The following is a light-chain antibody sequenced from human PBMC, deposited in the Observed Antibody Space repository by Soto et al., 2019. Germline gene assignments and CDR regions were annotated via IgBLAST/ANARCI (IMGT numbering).Light chain of an antibody. CDR2: EGS. CDR3: CSYAGSRTSEV. J-gene: IGLJ2*01. V-gene: IGLV2-23*01. CDR1: SNDVGRYNL. Sequence: HSALTQHASVSGSPGQSITLSCTGTSNDVGRYNLVSWYQQHPGKAPKLMIYEGSKRPSGVSNRFSGSKSGNTASLTISGVQAEDEADYYCCSYAGSRTSEVFGGGTKVTVL.